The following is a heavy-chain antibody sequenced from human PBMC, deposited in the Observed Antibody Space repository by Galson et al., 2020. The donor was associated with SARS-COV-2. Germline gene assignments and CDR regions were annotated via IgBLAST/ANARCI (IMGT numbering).Heavy chain of an antibody. CDR2: ISHDGSNK. V-gene: IGHV3-30*04. CDR3: ARGSLRGYCSGYSCNGGAFDI. Sequence: GGSLRLSCAASGFTFSSYAVDWVRQAPGKGLEWVALISHDGSNKYYADSVKGRFTISRDNSKNTLYLQMNSLRAEDTAVYYCARGSLRGYCSGYSCNGGAFDIWGQGTMVTVSS. CDR1: GFTFSSYA. D-gene: IGHD2-15*01. J-gene: IGHJ3*02.